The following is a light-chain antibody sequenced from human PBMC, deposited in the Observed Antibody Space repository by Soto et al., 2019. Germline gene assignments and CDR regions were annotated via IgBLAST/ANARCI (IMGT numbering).Light chain of an antibody. J-gene: IGKJ1*01. V-gene: IGKV1-5*03. CDR1: QSISSY. Sequence: DIQMTQSPSSLSASVGDRVTITCRASQSISSYLNWYQQKPGKAPQLLIYMASSLESGVPSRFSGSGSGTEFTLTISSLQPDDFATYYCQHYNSYSEAFGQGTKVDIK. CDR3: QHYNSYSEA. CDR2: MAS.